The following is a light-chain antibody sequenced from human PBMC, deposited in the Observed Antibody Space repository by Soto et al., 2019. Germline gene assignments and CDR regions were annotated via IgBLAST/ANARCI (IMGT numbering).Light chain of an antibody. J-gene: IGKJ4*01. CDR2: GAS. CDR1: QSVSSSY. V-gene: IGKV3-20*01. Sequence: EIVLTQFPGTLSLSPGARAPLSCRASQSVSSSYLAWYQQKPGQAPRLLIYGASSRATGIPDRFTGRGSGTEFTLTISSLQSEDSAVYFCQQYNDWPPITFGGGTKVDIK. CDR3: QQYNDWPPIT.